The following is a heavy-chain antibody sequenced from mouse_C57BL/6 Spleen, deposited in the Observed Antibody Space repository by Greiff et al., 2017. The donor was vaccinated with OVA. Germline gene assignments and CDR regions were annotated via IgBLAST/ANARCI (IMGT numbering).Heavy chain of an antibody. CDR2: INPSNGGT. V-gene: IGHV1-53*01. J-gene: IGHJ1*03. CDR3: ARSEGFGRWYFDV. Sequence: QVQLQQPGTELVKPGASVKLSCKASGYTFTSYWMHWVKQRPGQGLEWIGNINPSNGGTNYNEKFKSKATLTVDKSSSTASMQLSSLTSEDSAVYDGARSEGFGRWYFDVWGTGTTVTVSS. CDR1: GYTFTSYW.